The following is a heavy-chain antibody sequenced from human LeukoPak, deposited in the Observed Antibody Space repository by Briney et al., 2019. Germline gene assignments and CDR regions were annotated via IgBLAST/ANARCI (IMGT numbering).Heavy chain of an antibody. V-gene: IGHV1-2*02. J-gene: IGHJ4*02. D-gene: IGHD4-17*01. CDR3: ASGDYRDHPLTY. CDR2: INPNTGGT. Sequence: ASVKVSCKASGYTFTGYFVHWVRQAPGQGLQWMGWINPNTGGTNYAQKFQGRVTMTRDTSSSTAYMELSRLRSDDTAVYYCASGDYRDHPLTYWGQGTLVTVP. CDR1: GYTFTGYF.